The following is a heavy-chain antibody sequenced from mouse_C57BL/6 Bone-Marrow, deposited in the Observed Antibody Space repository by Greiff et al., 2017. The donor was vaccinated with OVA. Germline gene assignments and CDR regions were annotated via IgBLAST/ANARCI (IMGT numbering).Heavy chain of an antibody. J-gene: IGHJ1*03. CDR3: ARGGIYPYSSWYFDV. V-gene: IGHV1-81*01. CDR2: IYPRSGNT. Sequence: QVQLQQSGAELVRPGASVKLSCKASGYTFTSYGISWVKQRPGQGLEWIGEIYPRSGNTYYNEKFKGKATLTADKSSSTAYMELRSLTSEDSAVYFCARGGIYPYSSWYFDVWGTGTTVTVSS. D-gene: IGHD2-10*01. CDR1: GYTFTSYG.